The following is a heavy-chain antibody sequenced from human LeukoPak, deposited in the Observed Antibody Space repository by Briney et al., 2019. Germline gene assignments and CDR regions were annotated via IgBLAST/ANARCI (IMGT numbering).Heavy chain of an antibody. CDR2: INTYNGNT. Sequence: ASVKVSCKASGYTFTSYGFSWVRQAPGQGLEWMGWINTYNGNTNYAQKLQGRVTMTTDTSTSTAYMELRSLRSDDTAVYYCARASGILILKYRGSYLNDYWGQGTLVTVSS. V-gene: IGHV1-18*01. CDR3: ARASGILILKYRGSYLNDY. D-gene: IGHD1-26*01. J-gene: IGHJ4*02. CDR1: GYTFTSYG.